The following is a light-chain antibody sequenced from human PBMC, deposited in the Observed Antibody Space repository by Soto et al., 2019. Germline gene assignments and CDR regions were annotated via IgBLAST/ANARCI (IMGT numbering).Light chain of an antibody. Sequence: DIVMTQSPDSLAVSLGERATINCKSSQSVLYSSNNKNYLAWYQQKPGQPPKLLMYWASTRESGVPDRFSGSVSGTDFTLTISSLQAEDVAVYYCQQYYSTPPYTFGQGTKLEIK. CDR1: QSVLYSSNNKNY. CDR3: QQYYSTPPYT. CDR2: WAS. V-gene: IGKV4-1*01. J-gene: IGKJ2*01.